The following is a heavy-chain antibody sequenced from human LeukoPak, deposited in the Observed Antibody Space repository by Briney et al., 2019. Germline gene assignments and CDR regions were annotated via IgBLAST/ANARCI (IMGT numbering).Heavy chain of an antibody. CDR2: ISAYNGNT. V-gene: IGHV1-18*01. J-gene: IGHJ4*02. Sequence: ASVKVSCKASGGTFSSYAISWVRQAPGQGLEWMGWISAYNGNTNYAQKLQGRVTMTTDTSTSTAYMELRSLRSDDTAVYYCARWPQVTEWLLEGWGQGTLVTVSS. D-gene: IGHD3-3*01. CDR3: ARWPQVTEWLLEG. CDR1: GGTFSSYA.